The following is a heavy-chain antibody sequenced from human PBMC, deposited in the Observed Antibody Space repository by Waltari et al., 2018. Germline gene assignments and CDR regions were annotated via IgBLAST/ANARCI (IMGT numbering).Heavy chain of an antibody. D-gene: IGHD5-18*01. CDR3: ARGRGYSHYFDY. CDR1: GGSFSGYY. V-gene: IGHV4-34*01. J-gene: IGHJ4*02. CDR2: INHSGST. Sequence: QVQLQQWGAGLLKPSETLSLTCAVYGGSFSGYYWSWIRQPPGKGLEWIGEINHSGSTNYNPSLKSRVTISVDTSKNQFSLKLSSVTAADTAVYYCARGRGYSHYFDYWGQGTLVTVSS.